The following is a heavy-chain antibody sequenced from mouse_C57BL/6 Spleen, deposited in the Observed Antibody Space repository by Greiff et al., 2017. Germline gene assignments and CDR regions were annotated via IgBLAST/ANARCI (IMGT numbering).Heavy chain of an antibody. CDR1: GYAFSSYW. Sequence: LVESGAELVKPGASVKISCKASGYAFSSYWMNWVKQRPGKGLEWIGQIYPGDGDTNYNGKFKGKATLTADKSSSTAYMQLSSLTSEDSAVYFCAREGTTAPPDYWGQGTTLTVSS. CDR2: IYPGDGDT. V-gene: IGHV1-80*01. J-gene: IGHJ2*01. D-gene: IGHD1-2*01. CDR3: AREGTTAPPDY.